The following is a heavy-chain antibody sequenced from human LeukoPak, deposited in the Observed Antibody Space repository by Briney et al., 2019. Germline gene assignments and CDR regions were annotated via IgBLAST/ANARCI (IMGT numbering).Heavy chain of an antibody. CDR2: ICYSGST. V-gene: IGHV4-59*01. Sequence: SETLSLTCTVSGGPISSYCWSWIRQPPGKGLEWIGYICYSGSTNYNPSLKSRVTISVDTSKNQFSLKLSSVTAADTALYYCARDLYGGYIDYWGQGTLVTVSP. J-gene: IGHJ4*02. D-gene: IGHD4/OR15-4a*01. CDR3: ARDLYGGYIDY. CDR1: GGPISSYC.